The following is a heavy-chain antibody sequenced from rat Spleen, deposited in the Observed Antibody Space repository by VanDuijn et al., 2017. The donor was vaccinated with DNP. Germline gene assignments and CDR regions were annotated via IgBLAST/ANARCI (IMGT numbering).Heavy chain of an antibody. D-gene: IGHD1-9*01. CDR1: GFTFSDYN. Sequence: EVQLVESGGGLVQPGRSLKLSCAASGFTFSDYNMAWVRQAPKKGLEWVATISYDGSSTYYRDSVKGRFTISRDDSKSSIYLQMNNLKEEDTAIYYCATYYGYNYWYFDFWGPGTMVTVSS. CDR3: ATYYGYNYWYFDF. CDR2: ISYDGSST. J-gene: IGHJ1*01. V-gene: IGHV5-7*01.